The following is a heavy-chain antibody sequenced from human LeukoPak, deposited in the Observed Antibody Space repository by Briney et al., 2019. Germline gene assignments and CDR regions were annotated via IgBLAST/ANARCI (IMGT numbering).Heavy chain of an antibody. J-gene: IGHJ4*02. CDR2: ISYDGSNI. CDR1: GFTFSIYG. D-gene: IGHD5-18*01. V-gene: IGHV3-30*03. Sequence: PGGSLRLSCAASGFTFSIYGMHWVRQAPGKGLEWVAVISYDGSNIYYADSVKGRFTISRDNGKNSVYLQMNSVRAEDTAIYYCATNTAMFDYWGQGTLVTVSS. CDR3: ATNTAMFDY.